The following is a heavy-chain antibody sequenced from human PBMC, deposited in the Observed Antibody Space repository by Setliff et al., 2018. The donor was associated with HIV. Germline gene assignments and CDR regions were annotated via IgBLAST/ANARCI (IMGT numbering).Heavy chain of an antibody. D-gene: IGHD2-2*01. CDR1: SASISNYH. CDR2: IYTSGTT. CDR3: AIGDEYPGVFQS. J-gene: IGHJ5*02. Sequence: PSETLSLTCAVSSASISNYHWSWIRQTPGKGLEWIGSIYTSGTTNYNPSLEGRITTSVDLSKNHFSLNLHSVTAADTAVYYCAIGDEYPGVFQSWGQGKGVTVSS. V-gene: IGHV4-4*09.